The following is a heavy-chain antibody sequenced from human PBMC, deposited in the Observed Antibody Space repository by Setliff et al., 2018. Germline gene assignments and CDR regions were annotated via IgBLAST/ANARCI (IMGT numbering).Heavy chain of an antibody. CDR3: ARVTGFFYVDA. CDR1: GGSVGSDFSY. D-gene: IGHD3-3*01. J-gene: IGHJ6*03. CDR2: IYTSWST. Sequence: SETLSLTCTVSGGSVGSDFSYWTWIRQPAGKELEWIGQIYTSWSTNYNPSLQSRVAISLDASKNQFYLRLASVTAADTAVYYCARVTGFFYVDAWGKGTTVTVSS. V-gene: IGHV4-61*09.